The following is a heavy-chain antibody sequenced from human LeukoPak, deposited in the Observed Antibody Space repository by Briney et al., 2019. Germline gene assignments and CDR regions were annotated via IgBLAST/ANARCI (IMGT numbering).Heavy chain of an antibody. CDR2: IYYSGST. D-gene: IGHD3-22*01. CDR3: ARDRGADSSGYYSDWYFDL. Sequence: SETLSLTCTVSGGSISSYYWSWIRQPPGKGLEWIGYIYYSGSTNYNPSLKSRVTISVDTSKNQFSLKLSPVTAADTAVYYCARDRGADSSGYYSDWYFDLWGRGTLVTVSS. CDR1: GGSISSYY. J-gene: IGHJ2*01. V-gene: IGHV4-59*01.